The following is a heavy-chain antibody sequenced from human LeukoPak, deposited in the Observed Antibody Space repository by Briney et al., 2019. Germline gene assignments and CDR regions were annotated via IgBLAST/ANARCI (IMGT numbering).Heavy chain of an antibody. CDR3: AKLSSGWNYFDY. J-gene: IGHJ4*02. CDR1: RGSISTYY. CDR2: IDYSGST. D-gene: IGHD6-19*01. V-gene: IGHV4-59*01. Sequence: PSETLSLTCTVSRGSISTYYWNWIRQPPEKGLEWIGNIDYSGSTNYNASLKSRVTISIDTSKNQFSLNLTSVTAADTAVYYCAKLSSGWNYFDYWGQGTLVTVSS.